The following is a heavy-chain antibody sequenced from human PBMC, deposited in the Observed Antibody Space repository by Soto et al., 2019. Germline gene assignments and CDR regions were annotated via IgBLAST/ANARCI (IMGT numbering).Heavy chain of an antibody. CDR3: ARDHITLTGYSPYFDS. V-gene: IGHV3-33*01. Sequence: QVQLVESGGGVVQPGRSLRLSCAASGFTFSSYGMHWVRQAPGKGLEWVAVIWYDGSNKYYADSVKGRFTISRDNSKNTLYLQMNSLRAEDTAVYYCARDHITLTGYSPYFDSWGQGTLVTVSS. CDR1: GFTFSSYG. D-gene: IGHD3-9*01. J-gene: IGHJ4*02. CDR2: IWYDGSNK.